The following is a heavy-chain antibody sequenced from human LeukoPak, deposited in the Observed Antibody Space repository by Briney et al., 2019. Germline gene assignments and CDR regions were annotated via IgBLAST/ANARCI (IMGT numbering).Heavy chain of an antibody. CDR1: GFTFDDYG. V-gene: IGHV3-9*01. D-gene: IGHD3-16*01. CDR2: ISWNSGSI. Sequence: GRSLRLSCAASGFTFDDYGMHWVRQAPGKGLEWVSGISWNSGSIGYADSVEGRFTISRDNAKDSLYLQMNSLRAEDTALYYCAKAPRGNDDYFDYWGQGTLDTVS. J-gene: IGHJ4*02. CDR3: AKAPRGNDDYFDY.